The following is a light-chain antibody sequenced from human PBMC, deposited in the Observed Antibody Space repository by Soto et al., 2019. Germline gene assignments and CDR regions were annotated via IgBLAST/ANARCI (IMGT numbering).Light chain of an antibody. CDR3: QRYHSALLT. CDR2: AAS. V-gene: IGKV1-27*01. CDR1: QDISNY. Sequence: IQMTQSPSSLSASVGDRVTMTCRASQDISNYVAWYQQKPGEVPKLLIYAASTLQSGVPARFSGGGFGTDFTLTISSLRPEDVATYYCQRYHSALLTFGPGTKVDLK. J-gene: IGKJ3*01.